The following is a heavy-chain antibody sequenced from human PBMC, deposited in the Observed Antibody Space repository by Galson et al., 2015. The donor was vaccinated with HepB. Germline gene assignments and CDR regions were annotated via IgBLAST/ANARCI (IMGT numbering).Heavy chain of an antibody. Sequence: SVKVSCKASGYTFTKYTMNWVRQAPGQGLEWMGWINTNTGNPTYAQGFTGRFVFSLDTSVSTAYLRISSLKAEDTAVYYCASPQIPGGHSFDPLDIWGQGTIVTVSS. CDR2: INTNTGNP. D-gene: IGHD4-23*01. V-gene: IGHV7-4-1*02. J-gene: IGHJ3*02. CDR1: GYTFTKYT. CDR3: ASPQIPGGHSFDPLDI.